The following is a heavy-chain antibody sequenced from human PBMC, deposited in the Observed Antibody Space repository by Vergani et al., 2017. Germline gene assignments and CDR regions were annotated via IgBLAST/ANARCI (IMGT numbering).Heavy chain of an antibody. D-gene: IGHD6-19*01. J-gene: IGHJ3*02. V-gene: IGHV3-11*01. CDR3: VVWGYSSGWYGVVYAFDI. CDR1: GFTFSDYY. Sequence: QVQLVESGGGLVKPGGSLRLSCAASGFTFSDYYMSWIRQAPGKGLEWVSYISSSGSTIYYADSVKGRFTISRDNAKHSLYLQMNSRRAEDTAVYYCVVWGYSSGWYGVVYAFDIWGQGTMVTVSS. CDR2: ISSSGSTI.